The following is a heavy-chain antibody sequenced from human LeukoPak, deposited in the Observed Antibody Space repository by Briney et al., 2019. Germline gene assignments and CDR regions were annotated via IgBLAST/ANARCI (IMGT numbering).Heavy chain of an antibody. J-gene: IGHJ4*02. V-gene: IGHV3-23*01. CDR3: AKDRGYSSSWASGDY. D-gene: IGHD6-13*01. CDR1: GFTFSSYA. CDR2: ISGSGGST. Sequence: GGSLRLSCAASGFTFSSYAMSWVRQAPGKGLEWVSAISGSGGSTYYADSVMGRFTISRDNSKNTLYLQMNSLRAEDTAVYYCAKDRGYSSSWASGDYWGQGTLVTVSS.